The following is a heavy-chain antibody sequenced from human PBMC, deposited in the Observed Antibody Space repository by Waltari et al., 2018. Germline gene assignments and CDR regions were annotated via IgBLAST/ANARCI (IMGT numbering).Heavy chain of an antibody. V-gene: IGHV1-69*13. D-gene: IGHD6-13*01. Sequence: QVQLVQSGAEVKKPGSSVKVSCQASGGTFSSYAISWVRQAPGQGLEWMGRIIPIFGTANYAQKFQGRVTITADKSTSTAYMELSSLRSEDTAVYYCASSIAAGYYYYYMDVWGKGTTVTISS. CDR3: ASSIAAGYYYYYMDV. CDR2: IIPIFGTA. CDR1: GGTFSSYA. J-gene: IGHJ6*03.